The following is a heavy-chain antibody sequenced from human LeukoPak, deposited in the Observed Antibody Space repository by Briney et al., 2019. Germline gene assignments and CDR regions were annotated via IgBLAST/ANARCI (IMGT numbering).Heavy chain of an antibody. CDR2: IRYDGSNK. CDR3: AKDPGYYDFWSGYYTVDY. D-gene: IGHD3-3*01. CDR1: GFTFSSYG. Sequence: GGSLRLSCAASGFTFSSYGMHWVRQAPGKGLEWVAFIRYDGSNKYYADSVKGRFTISRDNSKNTLYLQMNSLRAEDTAVYYCAKDPGYYDFWSGYYTVDYWGQGTLVTVSS. J-gene: IGHJ4*02. V-gene: IGHV3-30*02.